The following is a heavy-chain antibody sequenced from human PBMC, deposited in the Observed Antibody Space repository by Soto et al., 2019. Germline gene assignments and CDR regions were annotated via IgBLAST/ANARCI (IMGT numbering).Heavy chain of an antibody. CDR3: AKPGDV. J-gene: IGHJ6*02. V-gene: IGHV3-9*01. CDR2: ISWNSGRI. Sequence: EVQLVESGGGLVQPGRTLRLSCAASGFTFDDYAMHWVRQAPGKGLEWVSGISWNSGRIGYADSVKGRFTISRDNANNSLYLQMNSLRAEDTALYYCAKPGDVWGQGTTVTVSS. CDR1: GFTFDDYA.